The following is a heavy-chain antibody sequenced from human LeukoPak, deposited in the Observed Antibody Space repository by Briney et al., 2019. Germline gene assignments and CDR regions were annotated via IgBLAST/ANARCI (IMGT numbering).Heavy chain of an antibody. J-gene: IGHJ3*02. D-gene: IGHD2-15*01. CDR3: ARHVYCSGGSCYRGSAFDI. Sequence: PSETLSLTCTVSGGSVSSYYWSWIRQPPGKGLEWIGYIYYSGSTNYNPSLKSRVTISVDTSKNQFSLKLSSVTAADTAVYYCARHVYCSGGSCYRGSAFDIWGQGTMVTVSS. V-gene: IGHV4-59*08. CDR1: GGSVSSYY. CDR2: IYYSGST.